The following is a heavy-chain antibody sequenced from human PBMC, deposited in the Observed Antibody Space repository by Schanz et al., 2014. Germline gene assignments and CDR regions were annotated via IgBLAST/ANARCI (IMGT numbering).Heavy chain of an antibody. CDR2: ISGYKGNT. J-gene: IGHJ5*02. CDR1: GYTFTSYG. D-gene: IGHD1-20*01. V-gene: IGHV1-18*01. CDR3: ARDSDPYNWNPHNWFDP. Sequence: QVQLVQSRPEVKKPGASVKVSCKASGYTFTSYGISWVRQAPGQGLEWMGWISGYKGNTKYAQKVQGRVTMTTDTSTSTAYMELRSLTSDDTAVYYCARDSDPYNWNPHNWFDPWAREPWSPSPQ.